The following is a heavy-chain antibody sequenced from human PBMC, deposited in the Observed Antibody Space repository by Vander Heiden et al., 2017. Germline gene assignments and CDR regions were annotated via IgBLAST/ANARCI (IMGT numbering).Heavy chain of an antibody. J-gene: IGHJ3*02. V-gene: IGHV1-18*01. CDR2: ISAYNGNT. CDR3: ARELRGTDAFDI. D-gene: IGHD1-1*01. CDR1: GFSFTSYG. Sequence: QVPLLQSGAAVKKPAASLKVSCQASGFSFTSYGISWVRQAPGQGLEWMGWISAYNGNTNNAQKLQGRVTMTTDTSTSTAYMGLRSLGSDDTAVYYCARELRGTDAFDIWGQGTMVTVSS.